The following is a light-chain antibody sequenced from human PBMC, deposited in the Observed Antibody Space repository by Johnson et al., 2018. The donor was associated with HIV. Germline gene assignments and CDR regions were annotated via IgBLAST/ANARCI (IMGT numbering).Light chain of an antibody. CDR1: SSNIGNNY. CDR2: DNN. J-gene: IGLJ1*01. CDR3: GTWDSSLSAAGV. V-gene: IGLV1-51*01. Sequence: QLVLTQPPSVSAAPGQKVTISCSGSSSNIGNNYVSWYQQLPGTAPKVLIYDNNKRPSGIPDRFSGSKSGTSATLGITGLQTGDEADYYCGTWDSSLSAAGVFGTGTKVTVL.